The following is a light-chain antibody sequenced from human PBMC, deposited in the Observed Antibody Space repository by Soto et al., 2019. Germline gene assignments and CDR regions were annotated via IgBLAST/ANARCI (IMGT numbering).Light chain of an antibody. CDR3: QQYGSSPLT. CDR2: AAS. CDR1: QSVSSSY. J-gene: IGKJ4*01. Sequence: EIVLTQSPGTLSLSPGERATLSCRASQSVSSSYLAWYQQKPGQAPRLLIYAASSRATVIPDRFSGSGSGTDFPLTISRLEAEDFAVYYCQQYGSSPLTFGGGTKVEIK. V-gene: IGKV3-20*01.